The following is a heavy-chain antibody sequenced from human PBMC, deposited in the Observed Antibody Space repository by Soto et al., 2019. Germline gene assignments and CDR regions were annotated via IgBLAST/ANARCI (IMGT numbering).Heavy chain of an antibody. CDR3: ARDPDSSGYYYFEY. CDR2: ISSYGGST. CDR1: GFTFSSHA. Sequence: GGSLRLSCAASGFTFSSHAMHWVRQAPGKGLEYVSAISSYGGSTYYANSVKGRFTISRDNSKNTLYLQMGSLRAEDMAVYYCARDPDSSGYYYFEYWGQGTLVTVSS. D-gene: IGHD3-22*01. J-gene: IGHJ4*02. V-gene: IGHV3-64*01.